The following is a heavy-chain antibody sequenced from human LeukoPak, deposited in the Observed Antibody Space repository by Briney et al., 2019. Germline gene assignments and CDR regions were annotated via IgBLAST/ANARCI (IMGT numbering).Heavy chain of an antibody. J-gene: IGHJ5*02. V-gene: IGHV3-21*01. D-gene: IGHD6-13*01. Sequence: GGSLRPSCAASGFTFSSYSMNWVRQAPGKGLEWVSSISSSSSYIYYADSVKGRFTISRDNAKNSLYLQMNSLRAEDTAVYYCARDPAAGIFGFEDTNWFDPWGQGTLVTVSS. CDR1: GFTFSSYS. CDR2: ISSSSSYI. CDR3: ARDPAAGIFGFEDTNWFDP.